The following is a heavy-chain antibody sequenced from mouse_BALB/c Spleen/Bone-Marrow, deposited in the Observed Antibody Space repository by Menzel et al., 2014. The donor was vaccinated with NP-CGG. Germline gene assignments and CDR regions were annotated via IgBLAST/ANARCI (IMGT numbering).Heavy chain of an antibody. Sequence: VQLQQSGAELMKPGASVKISCRATGYTFSSYWIEWVKQRPGHGLEWIGEILPGSGSTNYNEKFKGKATFTADTSSNTAYMQLSSLTSEDSAVYYCARSDGHYYAMDYWGQGTSVTVSS. J-gene: IGHJ4*01. V-gene: IGHV1-9*01. CDR1: GYTFSSYW. CDR2: ILPGSGST. CDR3: ARSDGHYYAMDY. D-gene: IGHD2-3*01.